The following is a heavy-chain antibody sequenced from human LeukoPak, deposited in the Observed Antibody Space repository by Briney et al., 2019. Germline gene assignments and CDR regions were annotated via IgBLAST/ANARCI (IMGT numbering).Heavy chain of an antibody. CDR3: ARDRSLRFLDRPRRFDP. CDR2: IYHSGST. Sequence: PSQTLSLTCTVSGGSISSGGYYWSWIRQPPGKGLEWIGYIYHSGSTYYNPSLKSRVTISVDRSKNQFSLKLSSVTAADTAVYYCARDRSLRFLDRPRRFDPWGQGTLVTVSS. V-gene: IGHV4-30-2*01. J-gene: IGHJ5*02. CDR1: GGSISSGGYY. D-gene: IGHD3-3*01.